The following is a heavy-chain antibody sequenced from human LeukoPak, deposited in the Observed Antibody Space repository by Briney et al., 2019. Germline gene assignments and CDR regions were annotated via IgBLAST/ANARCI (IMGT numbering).Heavy chain of an antibody. CDR2: INHSGST. CDR1: GGSFSGYY. Sequence: SSETLPLTCAVYGGSFSGYYWSWIRQPPGKGLEWIGEINHSGSTNYNPSLKSRVTISVDTSKNQFSLKLSSVTAADTAVYYCARVSTVTSDYWGQGTLVTVSS. J-gene: IGHJ4*02. D-gene: IGHD4-17*01. V-gene: IGHV4-34*01. CDR3: ARVSTVTSDY.